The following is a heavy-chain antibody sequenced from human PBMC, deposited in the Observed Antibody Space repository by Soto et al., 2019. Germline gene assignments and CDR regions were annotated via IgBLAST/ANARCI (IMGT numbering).Heavy chain of an antibody. D-gene: IGHD2-15*01. CDR3: ARDGYIVVVVAATPDYYYGMDV. CDR2: ISAYNGNT. J-gene: IGHJ6*02. V-gene: IGHV1-18*01. CDR1: GYTFTSYG. Sequence: ASVKVSCKASGYTFTSYGISWVRQAPVQGLEWMGWISAYNGNTNYAQKLQGRVTMTTDTSTSTAYMELRSLRSDDTAVYYCARDGYIVVVVAATPDYYYGMDVWGQGTTVTVSS.